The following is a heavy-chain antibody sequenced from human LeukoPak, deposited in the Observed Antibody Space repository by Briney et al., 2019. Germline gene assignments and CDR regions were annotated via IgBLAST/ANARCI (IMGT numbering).Heavy chain of an antibody. V-gene: IGHV3-72*01. J-gene: IGHJ4*02. CDR2: TRNKANSYTT. CDR1: GFTFRSYA. D-gene: IGHD5-12*01. Sequence: GGSLRLSCAASGFTFRSYAMSWVRQAPGKGLEWVGRTRNKANSYTTEYAASVKGRFTISRDDSKNSLYLQMNSLKTEDTAVYYCARVLGYSGYDLAYWGQGTLVTVSS. CDR3: ARVLGYSGYDLAY.